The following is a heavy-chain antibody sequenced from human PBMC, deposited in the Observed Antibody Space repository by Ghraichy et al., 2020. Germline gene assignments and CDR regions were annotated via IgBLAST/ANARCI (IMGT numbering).Heavy chain of an antibody. Sequence: GGSLRLSCAASGFTFSSYAMSWVRQAPGKGLEWVSAISGSGGSTYYADSVKGRFTISRDNSKNTLYLQMNSLRAEDTAVYYCAKAPSYSSGWYPYYYYGMDVWGQGTTVTVSS. J-gene: IGHJ6*02. CDR1: GFTFSSYA. V-gene: IGHV3-23*01. CDR2: ISGSGGST. D-gene: IGHD6-19*01. CDR3: AKAPSYSSGWYPYYYYGMDV.